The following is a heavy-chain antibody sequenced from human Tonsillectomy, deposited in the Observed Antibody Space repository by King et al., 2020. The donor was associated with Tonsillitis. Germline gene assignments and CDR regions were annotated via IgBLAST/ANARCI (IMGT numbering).Heavy chain of an antibody. J-gene: IGHJ4*02. V-gene: IGHV3-74*02. D-gene: IGHD6-13*01. CDR3: ARGPHYSSSWYDY. CDR2: INGDMSST. Sequence: VQLVESGGGLVQPGGSLRLSCAASGFTFSNYWMHWVRQAPGKGLVWVSRINGDMSSTAYADSVRGRFTISRDNAKNTLYPQVNSLRAEDTAVYCCARGPHYSSSWYDYWGQGTLVTVSS. CDR1: GFTFSNYW.